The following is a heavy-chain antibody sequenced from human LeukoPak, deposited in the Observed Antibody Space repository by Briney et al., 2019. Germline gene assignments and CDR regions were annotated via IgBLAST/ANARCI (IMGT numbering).Heavy chain of an antibody. Sequence: SVKVSCKASGGTFSSYAISWVRQAPGQGLEWIGGIIPIFGTANYAQKFQGRVTITADESTSTAYMELSSLRSEDTAVYYCARWQQQLTHFDYWGQGTLVTVSS. CDR2: IIPIFGTA. J-gene: IGHJ4*02. D-gene: IGHD6-13*01. V-gene: IGHV1-69*13. CDR3: ARWQQQLTHFDY. CDR1: GGTFSSYA.